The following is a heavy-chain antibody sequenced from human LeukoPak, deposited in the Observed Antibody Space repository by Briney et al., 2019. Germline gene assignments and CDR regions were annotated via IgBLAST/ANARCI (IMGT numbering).Heavy chain of an antibody. CDR2: FDPEDGET. CDR1: GYTLTELS. D-gene: IGHD6-19*01. J-gene: IGHJ6*02. V-gene: IGHV1-24*01. Sequence: ASVKVSCKVSGYTLTELSMHWVRQAPGKGLEWMGGFDPEDGETIYARKFQGRVTMTEDTSTDTAYMELSSLRSEDTAVYYCATGRGIAVADYYYYGMDVWGQGTTVTVSS. CDR3: ATGRGIAVADYYYYGMDV.